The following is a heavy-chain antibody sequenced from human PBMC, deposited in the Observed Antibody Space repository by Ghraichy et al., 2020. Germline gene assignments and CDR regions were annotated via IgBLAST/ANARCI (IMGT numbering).Heavy chain of an antibody. D-gene: IGHD2-15*01. J-gene: IGHJ4*02. CDR2: ISSSGSTI. CDR3: ARDVWDCSGGSCSSSYDY. V-gene: IGHV3-48*03. Sequence: GESLNISCVASGFTFSSYEMNWVRQAPGKGLEWVSYISSSGSTIYYADSVKGRFTISRDNAKNSLYLQMNSLRAEDTAVYYCARDVWDCSGGSCSSSYDYWGQGTLVTVSS. CDR1: GFTFSSYE.